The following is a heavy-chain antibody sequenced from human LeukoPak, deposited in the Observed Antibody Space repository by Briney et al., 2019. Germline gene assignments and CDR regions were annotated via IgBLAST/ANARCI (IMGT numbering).Heavy chain of an antibody. D-gene: IGHD6-6*01. CDR3: ARVYSSSSGKAFDI. CDR1: GFTFSTYW. V-gene: IGHV3-7*01. Sequence: PGGSLRLPCAASGFTFSTYWMSWVRQAPGKGLEWVANIKQDGSEKYYVDSVKGRFTISRDNAKNSLYLQMNSLRAEDTAVYYCARVYSSSSGKAFDIWGQGTMVTVSS. J-gene: IGHJ3*02. CDR2: IKQDGSEK.